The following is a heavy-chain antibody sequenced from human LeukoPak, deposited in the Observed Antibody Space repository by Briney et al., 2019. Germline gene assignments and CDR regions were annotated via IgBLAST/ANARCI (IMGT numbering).Heavy chain of an antibody. V-gene: IGHV4-39*07. CDR1: GASFNSGTYY. Sequence: SETLSLTCTVSGASFNSGTYYWGWVRQPPGKGLEWIGTIYYSGNTNYNPSLNGRVTISVDTSKNQFSLKLTSVPAADTAFYHCARHYDSTHNPFDYWGQGTLVTVSS. CDR3: ARHYDSTHNPFDY. CDR2: IYYSGNT. J-gene: IGHJ4*02. D-gene: IGHD3-22*01.